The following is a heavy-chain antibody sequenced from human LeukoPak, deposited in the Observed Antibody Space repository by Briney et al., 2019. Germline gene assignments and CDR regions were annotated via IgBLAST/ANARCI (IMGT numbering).Heavy chain of an antibody. CDR2: IYSGGST. J-gene: IGHJ4*02. V-gene: IGHV3-53*01. D-gene: IGHD6-13*01. Sequence: PGGSLRLSCAASGFTVSSNYMSWVRQAPGKGLEWVSVIYSGGSTYYADSVKGRFTISRDKSKNTLYLQMNGLRAEDTAVYYCAVSSHMYSSSWYHFDYWGQGTLVTVSS. CDR3: AVSSHMYSSSWYHFDY. CDR1: GFTVSSNY.